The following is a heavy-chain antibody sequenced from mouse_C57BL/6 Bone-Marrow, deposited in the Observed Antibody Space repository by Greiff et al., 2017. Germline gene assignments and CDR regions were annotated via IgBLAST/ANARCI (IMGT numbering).Heavy chain of an antibody. CDR1: GYTFPSYT. CDR3: ASSEEYYGSSPY. V-gene: IGHV1-4*01. D-gene: IGHD1-1*01. Sequence: VQLQQSGAELARPGASVKMSCKASGYTFPSYTLHWVKPRPGQGLEWIGCIHPCSGYTKYNQKFQDKATLTADKSSSTANMQLSSLTSEDSAVYYWASSEEYYGSSPYWGQGTLVTVSA. J-gene: IGHJ3*01. CDR2: IHPCSGYT.